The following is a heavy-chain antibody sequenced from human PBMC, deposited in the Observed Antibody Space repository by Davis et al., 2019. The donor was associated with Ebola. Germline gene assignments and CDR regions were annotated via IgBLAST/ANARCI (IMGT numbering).Heavy chain of an antibody. CDR3: ARRSLVGATRRDAFDI. CDR2: IYPGDSDT. J-gene: IGHJ3*02. CDR1: GYSFTSYW. Sequence: KVSCKGSGYSFTSYWIGWVRQMPGKGLEWMGIIYPGDSDTRYSPSFQGQVTISADKSISTAYLQWSSLKASDTAMYYCARRSLVGATRRDAFDIWGQGTMVTVSS. V-gene: IGHV5-51*01. D-gene: IGHD1-26*01.